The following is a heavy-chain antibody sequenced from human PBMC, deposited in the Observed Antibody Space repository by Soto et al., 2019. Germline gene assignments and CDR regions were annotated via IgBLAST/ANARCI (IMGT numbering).Heavy chain of an antibody. D-gene: IGHD5-12*01. J-gene: IGHJ4*02. CDR1: GGTFSSYT. CDR2: IITILGIA. Sequence: QVQLVQSGAEVKKPGSSVKVSCKASGGTFSSYTISWVRQAPGQGLEWMGRIITILGIANYAQKFQGRVTITADNSTSTAYMELSSLRSEDTAVYYCAGDLRDGYNSYYFDYWGQGTLVTVSS. CDR3: AGDLRDGYNSYYFDY. V-gene: IGHV1-69*08.